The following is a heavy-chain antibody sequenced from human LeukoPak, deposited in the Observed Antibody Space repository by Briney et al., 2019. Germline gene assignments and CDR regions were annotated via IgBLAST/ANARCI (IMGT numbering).Heavy chain of an antibody. D-gene: IGHD6-13*01. CDR1: GYTFSNYY. J-gene: IGHJ4*02. CDR2: ITISGGST. Sequence: GASVKVSCKASGYTFSNYYMHWVRQAPGQGLEWIGVITISGGSTSYAQDFQGRVTMTRDTSTSTVYMELTSLGSEDTAVYYCARVRTIAAVGPDFDYWGQGTLVTVSS. CDR3: ARVRTIAAVGPDFDY. V-gene: IGHV1-46*01.